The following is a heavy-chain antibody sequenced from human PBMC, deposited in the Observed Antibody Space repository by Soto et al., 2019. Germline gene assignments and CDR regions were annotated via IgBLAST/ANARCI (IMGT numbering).Heavy chain of an antibody. CDR2: ISYDGSNR. CDR1: GFTFSSYA. D-gene: IGHD3-22*01. V-gene: IGHV3-30-3*01. J-gene: IGHJ4*02. CDR3: ARDLTDYYDSSGYWGGADY. Sequence: GGSLRLSCAASGFTFSSYAMHWVRQAPGKGLAWVAVISYDGSNRYYADSVKGRFTLSRDNSKNTRYLQMNSLRAEDTAVYYCARDLTDYYDSSGYWGGADYWGQGTLVTVSS.